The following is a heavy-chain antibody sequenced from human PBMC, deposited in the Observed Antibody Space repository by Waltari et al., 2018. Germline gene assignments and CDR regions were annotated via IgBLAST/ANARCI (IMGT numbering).Heavy chain of an antibody. CDR3: TTGGWFNWDRYYFDY. J-gene: IGHJ4*02. D-gene: IGHD1-1*01. CDR2: GKSASDAGTT. Sequence: EVHLEESGGALVKPGGSLRLSCAASGFTFSYAWISCVRQAPGEGLEWVDHGKSASDAGTTNYAAPVKGRFTISRDDSKNKLYLQMSSLKTEDTAVYYCTTGGWFNWDRYYFDYWGRGTLVTVSS. CDR1: GFTFSYAW. V-gene: IGHV3-15*02.